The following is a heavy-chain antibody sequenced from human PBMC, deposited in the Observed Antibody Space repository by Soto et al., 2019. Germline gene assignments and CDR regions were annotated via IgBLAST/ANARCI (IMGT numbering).Heavy chain of an antibody. J-gene: IGHJ6*03. CDR2: ISSSGSTI. CDR3: ARDYDILTGYYPRPYHYMDV. CDR1: GFTISYYY. D-gene: IGHD3-9*01. Sequence: GVSMRLSCGAAGFTISYYYMSWISKTPGKGLEWVSYISSSGSTIYYADSVKGRFTISRDNAKNSLYLQMNSLRAEDTAVYYCARDYDILTGYYPRPYHYMDVWGKGTTVTVSS. V-gene: IGHV3-11*01.